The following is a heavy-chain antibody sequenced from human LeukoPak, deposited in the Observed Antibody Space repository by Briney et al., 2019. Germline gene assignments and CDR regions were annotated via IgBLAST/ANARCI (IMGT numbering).Heavy chain of an antibody. CDR3: ARGRGGWYIPSSNWFDP. CDR2: IYYSGST. CDR1: GGSISSYY. J-gene: IGHJ5*02. V-gene: IGHV4-59*01. D-gene: IGHD6-19*01. Sequence: SETLSLTCTVSGGSISSYYWSWIRQPPGKGLEYIGYIYYSGSTNYNPSLKSRVTISVDTSKNQFSLKLSSVTAADTAVYYCARGRGGWYIPSSNWFDPWGQGTLVTVSS.